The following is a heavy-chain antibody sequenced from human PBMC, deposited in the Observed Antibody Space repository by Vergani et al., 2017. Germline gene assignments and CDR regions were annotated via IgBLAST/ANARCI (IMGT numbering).Heavy chain of an antibody. D-gene: IGHD7-27*01. J-gene: IGHJ4*02. CDR1: GGSISSSNW. V-gene: IGHV4-4*02. CDR2: ISHSGST. CDR3: AGMSWGRYFDY. Sequence: QVQLQESGPGLVKPSQTLSLTCTVSGGSISSSNWWSWVRQPPGKGREWIGEISHSGSTNYNPSLKSRVTISLDKSKNQFSLKLSSVTAADTALYYCAGMSWGRYFDYWGQGTLVTVSS.